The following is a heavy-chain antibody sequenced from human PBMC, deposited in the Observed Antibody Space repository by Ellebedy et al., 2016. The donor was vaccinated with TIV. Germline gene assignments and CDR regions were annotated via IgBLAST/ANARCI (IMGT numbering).Heavy chain of an antibody. D-gene: IGHD3-10*01. CDR3: ARGVNYYSSGSYSPNWFDP. CDR1: GYTFTKYG. J-gene: IGHJ5*02. V-gene: IGHV1-18*01. CDR2: ISGFNGDT. Sequence: ASVKVSXKASGYTFTKYGISWVRQAPGQGLEWMGWISGFNGDTKYAQKFQHKITMSADISTNTAYMELKSLRSDDTAVYYCARGVNYYSSGSYSPNWFDPWGQGTLVTVSS.